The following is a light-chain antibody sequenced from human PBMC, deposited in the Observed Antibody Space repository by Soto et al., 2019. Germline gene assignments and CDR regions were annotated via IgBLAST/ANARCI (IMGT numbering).Light chain of an antibody. CDR1: RSDVGGYNY. CDR3: RSFTSNTTWV. J-gene: IGLJ3*02. CDR2: EVN. V-gene: IGLV2-14*01. Sequence: QSALTQPASVSGSPGQSITISCTGTRSDVGGYNYVFWYQQHPGKAPKLMIFEVNNRPSGVSNRFSGSKSGNTASLTISGLHDEDEAYYFCRSFTSNTTWVFGGGTKVTVL.